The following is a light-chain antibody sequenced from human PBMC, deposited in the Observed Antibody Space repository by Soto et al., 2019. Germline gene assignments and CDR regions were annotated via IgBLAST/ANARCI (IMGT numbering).Light chain of an antibody. J-gene: IGKJ3*01. CDR1: QSVSSY. CDR2: DAS. V-gene: IGKV3-11*01. CDR3: QQRSNWPSIT. Sequence: EIVLTQSPATLSLSPGERATLSCRASQSVSSYLAWYQQKPGQAPRLLIYDASNRATGIPARFSGSGSGTDFTLTISSLEPNDVAVYYCQQRSNWPSITFGPGTKVDIK.